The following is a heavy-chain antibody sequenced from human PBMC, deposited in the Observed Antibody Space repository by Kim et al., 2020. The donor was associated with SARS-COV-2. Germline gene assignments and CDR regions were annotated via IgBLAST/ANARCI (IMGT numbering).Heavy chain of an antibody. V-gene: IGHV3-11*04. CDR1: GFTFSDYY. D-gene: IGHD6-19*01. J-gene: IGHJ5*01. Sequence: GGSLRLSCAASGFTFSDYYMNWIRQAPGKGLEWLSFISGGPTNIYYADSVKGRFTISRDNSKNSLYLHMTSLRADDTAVYYCARGRVAGFYPYFDFWGQGALVA. CDR3: ARGRVAGFYPYFDF. CDR2: ISGGPTNI.